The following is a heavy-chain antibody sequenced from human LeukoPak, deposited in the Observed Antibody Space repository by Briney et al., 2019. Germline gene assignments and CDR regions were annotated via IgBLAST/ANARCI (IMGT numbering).Heavy chain of an antibody. D-gene: IGHD1-26*01. CDR1: GGSFSGYY. J-gene: IGHJ4*02. CDR3: ARDRGVGATTFSDY. Sequence: PSETLSLTCAVYGGSFSGYYWSWIRQPPGKGLEWIGEINHSGSTNYNPSLKSRVAISVDTSKNQFSLKLSSVTAADTAVYYCARDRGVGATTFSDYWGQGTLVTVSS. CDR2: INHSGST. V-gene: IGHV4-34*01.